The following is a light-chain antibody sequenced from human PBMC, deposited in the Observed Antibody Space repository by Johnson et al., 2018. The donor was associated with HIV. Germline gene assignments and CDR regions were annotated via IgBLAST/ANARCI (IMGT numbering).Light chain of an antibody. V-gene: IGLV1-51*01. CDR1: SSNIGNNY. CDR2: DNN. Sequence: VTISCSGSSSNIGNNYVSWYQQVPGTAPKLLIYDNNRRPSGIPDRFSGSKSGTSATLGITGLQTGDEADYYCGTWDSSLSAGWVFGTGTKVTVL. CDR3: GTWDSSLSAGWV. J-gene: IGLJ1*01.